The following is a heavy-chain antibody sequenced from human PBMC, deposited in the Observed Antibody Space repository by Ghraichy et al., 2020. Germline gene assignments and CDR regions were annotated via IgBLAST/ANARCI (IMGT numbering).Heavy chain of an antibody. Sequence: GESLNISCGASGFKFDMFAMSWVRQAPGKGLEWVSSLSGGGDSTFYADSVRGRFTISRDNSKNTLYLQMDRLSVEDTAMYYCAKDPDFSYYTLGTTFDSWGQGVLVTVSS. CDR3: AKDPDFSYYTLGTTFDS. D-gene: IGHD3-3*01. J-gene: IGHJ5*01. CDR1: GFKFDMFA. CDR2: LSGGGDST. V-gene: IGHV3-23*01.